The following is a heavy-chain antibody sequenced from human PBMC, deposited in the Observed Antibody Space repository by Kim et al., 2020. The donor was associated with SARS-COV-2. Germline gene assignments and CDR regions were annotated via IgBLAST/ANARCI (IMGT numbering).Heavy chain of an antibody. V-gene: IGHV5-51*01. J-gene: IGHJ3*02. D-gene: IGHD6-19*01. CDR2: T. Sequence: TQYSPSFQRQVTISADKSISPAYLQWSSLKASDTAMYYCAREQWLYAFDIWGQGTMVTVSS. CDR3: AREQWLYAFDI.